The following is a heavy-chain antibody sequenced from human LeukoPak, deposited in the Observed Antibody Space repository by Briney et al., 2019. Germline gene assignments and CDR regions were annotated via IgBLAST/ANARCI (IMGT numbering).Heavy chain of an antibody. J-gene: IGHJ4*02. Sequence: PGGSLRLSCAASGFTFSSYAMSWVRQAPGKGLEWVSAISGSGGSTYYADSVKGRFTISRDNSKNTLYLQMNSLRAEDTAVYYCARAAPSYYDFWSGYNPDYWGQGTLVTVSS. CDR2: ISGSGGST. V-gene: IGHV3-23*01. CDR1: GFTFSSYA. D-gene: IGHD3-3*01. CDR3: ARAAPSYYDFWSGYNPDY.